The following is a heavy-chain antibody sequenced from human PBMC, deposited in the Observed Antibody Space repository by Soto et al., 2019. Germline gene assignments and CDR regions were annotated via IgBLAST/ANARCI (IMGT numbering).Heavy chain of an antibody. CDR2: IYDTGST. D-gene: IGHD3-9*01. Sequence: SETLSLTCTVSGSDVTTYYWSWLRQSPGKGLEWIGHIYDTGSTTYNPSLKSRVTISVDTSNKQFSLRLTSVTAADTAVYYCARCPIDHNWFDPWGQGTLVTVSS. CDR3: ARCPIDHNWFDP. J-gene: IGHJ5*02. V-gene: IGHV4-59*02. CDR1: GSDVTTYY.